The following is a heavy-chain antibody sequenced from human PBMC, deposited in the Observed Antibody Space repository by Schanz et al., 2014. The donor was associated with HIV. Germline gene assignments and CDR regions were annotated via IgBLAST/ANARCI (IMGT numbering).Heavy chain of an antibody. CDR1: GFTFSNYA. V-gene: IGHV3-23*01. CDR3: ARIYGGNPSYYGMDV. J-gene: IGHJ6*02. Sequence: EVQLLESGGGLVQPGGSLRLSCAASGFTFSNYAMSWVRQAPGKGLEWVASISGGGGNTYYADSVKGRFIISRDISKRTVYLQMNSLGAEYTAVYYCARIYGGNPSYYGMDVWGQGTTVTVSS. D-gene: IGHD4-17*01. CDR2: ISGGGGNT.